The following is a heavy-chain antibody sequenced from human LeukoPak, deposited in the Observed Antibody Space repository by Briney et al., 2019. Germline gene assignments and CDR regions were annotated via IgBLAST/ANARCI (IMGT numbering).Heavy chain of an antibody. V-gene: IGHV3-66*01. Sequence: PGGSLRLSCAVSGLSVSSSYMTWVRQAPGRGLEWVSLIYSGGSTYYADSVKGRFTISRDNSKNTLYLQMNSLRAEDTAVYYCARDGSYYDSSDYSRFDYWGQGTLVTVSS. D-gene: IGHD3-22*01. CDR2: IYSGGST. J-gene: IGHJ4*02. CDR1: GLSVSSSY. CDR3: ARDGSYYDSSDYSRFDY.